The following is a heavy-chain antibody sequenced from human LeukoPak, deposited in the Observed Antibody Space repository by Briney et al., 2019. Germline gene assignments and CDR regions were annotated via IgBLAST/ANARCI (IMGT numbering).Heavy chain of an antibody. Sequence: PSETLSLTCTVSGGSISGYYWSWIRQPPGKGLEWIGYIYYSGSTNYNPSLKSRVTISVDTSKNQFSLKLSSVTAADTAVYYCARGHWFAHLDYWGQGTLVTVSS. V-gene: IGHV4-59*01. CDR1: GGSISGYY. CDR2: IYYSGST. CDR3: ARGHWFAHLDY. J-gene: IGHJ4*02. D-gene: IGHD3-9*01.